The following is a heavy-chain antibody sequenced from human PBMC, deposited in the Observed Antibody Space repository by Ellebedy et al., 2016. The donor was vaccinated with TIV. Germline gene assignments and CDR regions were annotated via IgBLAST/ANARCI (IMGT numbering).Heavy chain of an antibody. CDR2: INAGNGNT. CDR1: GYTFTSYA. D-gene: IGHD1-1*01. CDR3: ARDPSDSQVEFDY. V-gene: IGHV1-3*01. J-gene: IGHJ4*02. Sequence: ASVKVSXXASGYTFTSYAMHWVRQAPGQRLEWMGWINAGNGNTKYSQKFQGRVTITRDTSASTAYMELSSLRSEDTAVYYCARDPSDSQVEFDYWGQGTLVTVSS.